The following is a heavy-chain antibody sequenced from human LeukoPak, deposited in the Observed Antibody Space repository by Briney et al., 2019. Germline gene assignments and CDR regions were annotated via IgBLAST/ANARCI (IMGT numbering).Heavy chain of an antibody. CDR1: GFTFSSYA. J-gene: IGHJ4*02. Sequence: GSLRLSCAASGFTFSSYAMSWIRQPPGKGLEWIGSIYYSGSTYYNPSLKSRVTISVDTSKNQFSLKLSSVTAADTAVYYCARLASTSWPYYFDYWGQGTLVTVSS. D-gene: IGHD2-2*01. CDR3: ARLASTSWPYYFDY. CDR2: IYYSGST. V-gene: IGHV4-39*01.